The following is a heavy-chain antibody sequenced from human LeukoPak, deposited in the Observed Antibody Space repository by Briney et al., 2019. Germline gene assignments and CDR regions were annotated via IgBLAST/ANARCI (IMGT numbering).Heavy chain of an antibody. Sequence: GRSLRLSCAPSGFTFDDFAMHLVRQAAGRGLEGVALISYDVGTIYYAASVQGRFTISRDNSKNMLFLQMNSLRPDATAVYYCARDPPFGSGWSQNYFDHWGQGTLVTVSS. CDR1: GFTFDDFA. J-gene: IGHJ4*02. CDR3: ARDPPFGSGWSQNYFDH. V-gene: IGHV3-30*04. CDR2: ISYDVGTI. D-gene: IGHD6-19*01.